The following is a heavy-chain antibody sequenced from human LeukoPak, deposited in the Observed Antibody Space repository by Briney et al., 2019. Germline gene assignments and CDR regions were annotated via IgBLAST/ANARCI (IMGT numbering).Heavy chain of an antibody. CDR3: ARGPSGYHNT. CDR1: GGSFSGYY. CDR2: INHSGST. Sequence: NPSETLSLTCAVYGGSFSGYYWSWIRQPPGKGLEWIGEINHSGSTNYNPSLKSRVTISVDTSKNHFSLRLSSVTAADTAVYYCARGPSGYHNTGGQGTLVTVSS. J-gene: IGHJ4*02. D-gene: IGHD5-12*01. V-gene: IGHV4-34*01.